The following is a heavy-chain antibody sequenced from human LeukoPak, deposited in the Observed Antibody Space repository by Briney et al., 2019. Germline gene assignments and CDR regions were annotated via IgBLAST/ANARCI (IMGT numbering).Heavy chain of an antibody. CDR1: GGSFSGYY. Sequence: SETLSLTCAVYGGSFSGYYWSWIRQPPGKGLEWIGEINHSGSTNYNPSLKSRVTISVDTSKNQSSLKLSSVTAADTAVYYCARGVLLWFGELLAAGYYYYYGMGVWGQGTTVTVSS. V-gene: IGHV4-34*01. CDR2: INHSGST. J-gene: IGHJ6*02. D-gene: IGHD3-10*01. CDR3: ARGVLLWFGELLAAGYYYYYGMGV.